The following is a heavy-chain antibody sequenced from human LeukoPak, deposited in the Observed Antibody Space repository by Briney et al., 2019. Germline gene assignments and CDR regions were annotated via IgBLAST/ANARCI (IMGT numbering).Heavy chain of an antibody. CDR2: ISYDGSNK. J-gene: IGHJ4*02. CDR1: GFTFSSYG. V-gene: IGHV3-30*03. CDR3: ATRVPYIVVVPADYYFDY. Sequence: PGRSLRLSCAASGFTFSSYGMHWVRQAPGKGLEWVAVISYDGSNKYYADSVKGRFTISRDNSKNTLYLQMNSLRAEDTAVYYCATRVPYIVVVPADYYFDYWGQGTLVTVSS. D-gene: IGHD2-2*01.